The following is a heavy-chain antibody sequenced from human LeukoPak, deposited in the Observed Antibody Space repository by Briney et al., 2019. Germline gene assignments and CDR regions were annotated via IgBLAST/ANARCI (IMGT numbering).Heavy chain of an antibody. V-gene: IGHV4-59*01. Sequence: SETLSLTCTVSGGSISSYYWSWIRQPPGKGLEWIGYIFYTGSTNYNPSLKSRVTISVDTSKNQFSLKLNSVTAADTAVYYCARTPRGYYYYYYYMDVWGKGTTVTISS. J-gene: IGHJ6*03. CDR1: GGSISSYY. CDR2: IFYTGST. CDR3: ARTPRGYYYYYYYMDV. D-gene: IGHD5-18*01.